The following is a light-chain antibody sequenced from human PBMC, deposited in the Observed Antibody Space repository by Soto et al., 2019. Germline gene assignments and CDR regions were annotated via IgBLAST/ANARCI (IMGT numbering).Light chain of an antibody. V-gene: IGLV2-14*01. J-gene: IGLJ1*01. Sequence: QSALNQPASVSGSPGQSITISCTGTSGDMGSYNRVSWYQQHPGKAPKLIIYEVTDRPSGVSNRFSGSKSGNTASLTISGLQAEEEAEYYCSSYTNINTRACVFGTGTKVTVL. CDR2: EVT. CDR1: SGDMGSYNR. CDR3: SSYTNINTRACV.